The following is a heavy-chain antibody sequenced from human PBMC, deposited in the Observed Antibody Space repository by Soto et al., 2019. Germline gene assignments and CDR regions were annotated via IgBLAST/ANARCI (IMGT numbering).Heavy chain of an antibody. D-gene: IGHD4-17*01. J-gene: IGHJ4*02. Sequence: QVQLVQSGAEVKKPGASVKVSCKASGYTFTSDGIGWVRQAPGQGLEWMGWISVYNGKTNYIETFKERVSMTKDTSTNTAYMELRSLRSDDTAVYYCARVSPTTTATIYNSGQGTLVIVSS. V-gene: IGHV1-18*01. CDR3: ARVSPTTTATIYN. CDR1: GYTFTSDG. CDR2: ISVYNGKT.